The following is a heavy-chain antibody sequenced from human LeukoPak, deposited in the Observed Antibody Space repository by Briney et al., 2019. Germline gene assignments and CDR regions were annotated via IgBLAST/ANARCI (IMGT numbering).Heavy chain of an antibody. CDR3: AGGYVNSGPAKYYFHS. J-gene: IGHJ4*02. CDR1: GGSIRSHY. V-gene: IGHV4-59*11. CDR2: RYYNGYT. Sequence: SETLSLTCSVSGGSIRSHYCNWIRQPPGKGLGWIGCRYYNGYTENNPSLKGRVTISVDTCKNAFSLKLSSVTAADTAVYYCAGGYVNSGPAKYYFHSCGQGTLVTVSS. D-gene: IGHD3-22*01.